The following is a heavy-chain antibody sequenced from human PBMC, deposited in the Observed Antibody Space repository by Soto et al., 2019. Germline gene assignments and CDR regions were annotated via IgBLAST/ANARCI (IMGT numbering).Heavy chain of an antibody. J-gene: IGHJ4*02. V-gene: IGHV1-18*01. Sequence: QVQLVQSGAEVKKPGASVKVSCKASGYTFTSYGISWVRQAPGQGLEWMGWISDYNGNTKYAQKLQGRVNMTTDTSMSKAYMELRSLRYDATEVYYCARPDSPFDYWGQGTLVTVSS. CDR3: ARPDSPFDY. CDR1: GYTFTSYG. CDR2: ISDYNGNT. D-gene: IGHD3-22*01.